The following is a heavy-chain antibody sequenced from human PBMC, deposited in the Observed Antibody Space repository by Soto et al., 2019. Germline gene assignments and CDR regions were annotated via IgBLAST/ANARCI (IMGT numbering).Heavy chain of an antibody. CDR1: GGTFSSHS. V-gene: IGHV1-69*13. J-gene: IGHJ6*02. Sequence: ASVQVSCKSSGGTFSSHSINWVRQAPGQGLELMGGIIPIFGPANFAKKFQGRVTITADESTTTAYMELSTLTSEDTAVYYCATGSFTSTGGRIGYHYNAMDVWGQGTTVTVSS. CDR2: IIPIFGPA. D-gene: IGHD1-1*01. CDR3: ATGSFTSTGGRIGYHYNAMDV.